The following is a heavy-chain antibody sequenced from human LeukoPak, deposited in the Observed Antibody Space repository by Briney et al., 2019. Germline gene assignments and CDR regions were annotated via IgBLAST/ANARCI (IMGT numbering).Heavy chain of an antibody. V-gene: IGHV3-11*03. CDR1: GFTFSDYY. CDR3: ASGIQLWPIDY. Sequence: GGSLRLSCAASGFTFSDYYMSWIRQAPGKGVEWVSYISSSSSYTNYADSVKGRFTISRDNAKNSLYLQMNSLRAEDTAVYYCASGIQLWPIDYWGQGTLVTVSS. J-gene: IGHJ4*02. CDR2: ISSSSSYT. D-gene: IGHD5-18*01.